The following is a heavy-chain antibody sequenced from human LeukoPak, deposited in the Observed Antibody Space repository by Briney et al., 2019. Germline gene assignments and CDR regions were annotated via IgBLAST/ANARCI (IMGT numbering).Heavy chain of an antibody. V-gene: IGHV1-18*01. J-gene: IGHJ4*02. CDR2: ISANNGKT. D-gene: IGHD6-13*01. CDR1: GYNFATYG. Sequence: EASVKVSCKASGYNFATYGFCWVRQAPGHGLEWMGWISANNGKTAYAQKFQGRVTLTTDTPTTTAYLELRTLRPDDTAVYYCAKVAGDRMDYWGQGTLVTVSS. CDR3: AKVAGDRMDY.